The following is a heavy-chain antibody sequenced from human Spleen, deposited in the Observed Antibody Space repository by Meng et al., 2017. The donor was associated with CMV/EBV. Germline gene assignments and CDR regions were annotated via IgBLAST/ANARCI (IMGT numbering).Heavy chain of an antibody. D-gene: IGHD5-24*01. V-gene: IGHV1-18*01. CDR2: INAYNGNT. CDR1: GYTFASFG. J-gene: IGHJ4*02. CDR3: ARDVGGDGYNRYSFDY. Sequence: ASVKVSCKASGYTFASFGITWVRQAPGQGLEWMGWINAYNGNTNYAQKVQGRVTMTTDTSTSTAYMELSRLTSDDTAVYYCARDVGGDGYNRYSFDYWGQGTLVTVSS.